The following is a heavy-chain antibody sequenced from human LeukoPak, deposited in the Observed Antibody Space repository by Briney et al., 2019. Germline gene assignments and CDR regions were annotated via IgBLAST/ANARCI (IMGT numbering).Heavy chain of an antibody. CDR3: ARELLDYIIPLGAFDI. Sequence: GGSLRLSCAASGLTVSSNYMSWVRQTPGKGLEWVSVIYSGGSTYYADSLKGRFTISRDNSKNTLYLQMNSLRAEDTAVYYCARELLDYIIPLGAFDIWGQGTMVTVSS. D-gene: IGHD4-11*01. V-gene: IGHV3-66*01. CDR2: IYSGGST. J-gene: IGHJ3*02. CDR1: GLTVSSNY.